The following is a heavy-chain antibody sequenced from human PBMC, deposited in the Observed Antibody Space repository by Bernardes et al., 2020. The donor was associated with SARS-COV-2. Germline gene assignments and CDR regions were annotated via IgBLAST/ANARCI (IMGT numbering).Heavy chain of an antibody. CDR3: GGVQGSLAAGGSGGWYLDL. J-gene: IGHJ2*01. CDR2: IIPLFGTA. CDR1: DGTFSSYA. V-gene: IGHV1-69*13. D-gene: IGHD6-6*01. Sequence: SVKVPCKATDGTFSSYAISWLRQAPGQGLEWMGRIIPLFGTANYAQKFQGRVTITADEPTSTAYLELSSLRSEDTAVYYCGGVQGSLAAGGSGGWYLDLWRGGTLVTVAP.